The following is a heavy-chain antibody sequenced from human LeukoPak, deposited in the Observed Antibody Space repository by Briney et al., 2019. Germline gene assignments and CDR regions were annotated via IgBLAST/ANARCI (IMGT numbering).Heavy chain of an antibody. J-gene: IGHJ4*02. Sequence: ASVKVSCKVSGYTLTELSMHWVRQAPGKGLEWMGGFDPEDGETIYAQKFQGRVTMTEDTSTDTAYMELSSLRSEDTAVYYCAIGVYVSGSYYLYYFANWGQGTLVTVSS. V-gene: IGHV1-24*01. CDR2: FDPEDGET. CDR3: AIGVYVSGSYYLYYFAN. CDR1: GYTLTELS. D-gene: IGHD3-10*01.